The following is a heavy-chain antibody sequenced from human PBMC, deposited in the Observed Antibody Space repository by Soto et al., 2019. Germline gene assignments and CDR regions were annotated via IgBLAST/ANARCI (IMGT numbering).Heavy chain of an antibody. CDR1: GFTFSSYA. J-gene: IGHJ6*02. CDR2: ISYDGSNK. Sequence: GGSLRLSCAASGFTFSSYAMHWVRQAPGKGLEWVAVISYDGSNKYYADSVKGRFTISRDNSKNTLYLQMNSLRAEDTAVYYCARDYYGSGSWLSYGMDVRGQGTTVTVSS. CDR3: ARDYYGSGSWLSYGMDV. D-gene: IGHD3-10*01. V-gene: IGHV3-30-3*01.